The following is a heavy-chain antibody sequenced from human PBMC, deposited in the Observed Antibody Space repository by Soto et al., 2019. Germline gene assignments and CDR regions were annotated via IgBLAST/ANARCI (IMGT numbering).Heavy chain of an antibody. J-gene: IGHJ4*02. CDR2: IYYSGST. CDR3: ASDSRGLDY. V-gene: IGHV4-59*01. CDR1: GGSISSYY. D-gene: IGHD3-10*01. Sequence: QVQLQESGPGLVKPSETLSLTCTVSGGSISSYYWSWIRQPPGKGLEWIGYIYYSGSTNYNPSLKSRVTISVDTSKNQFSLKLSSVTAADTAVYYCASDSRGLDYWGQGTLVTVSS.